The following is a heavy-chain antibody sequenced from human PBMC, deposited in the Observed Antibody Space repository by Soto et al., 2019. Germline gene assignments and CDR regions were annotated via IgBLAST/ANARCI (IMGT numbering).Heavy chain of an antibody. J-gene: IGHJ5*02. V-gene: IGHV4-59*01. CDR1: GGSISSYY. D-gene: IGHD1-1*01. CDR3: ARENHGTGTNNWFDP. CDR2: IYYSGST. Sequence: SETLSLTCTVSGGSISSYYWSWIRQPPGKGLEWIGYIYYSGSTNYNPSLKSRVTISVDTSKNQFSLKLSSVTAADTAVYYCARENHGTGTNNWFDPWGKGTLVTVSS.